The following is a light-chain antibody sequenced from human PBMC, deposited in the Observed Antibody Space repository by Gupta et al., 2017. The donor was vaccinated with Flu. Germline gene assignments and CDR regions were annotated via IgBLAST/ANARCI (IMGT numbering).Light chain of an antibody. J-gene: IGKJ1*01. Sequence: PSTLSASVGDRVTITCRASQSISSWLAWYQQKPGKAPKLLIYKASSIESGVPSRFSGSGSGTEFTLTISSLQPDDFATYYCQQYNSSPWTFGQGTXVEIK. CDR2: KAS. CDR1: QSISSW. CDR3: QQYNSSPWT. V-gene: IGKV1-5*03.